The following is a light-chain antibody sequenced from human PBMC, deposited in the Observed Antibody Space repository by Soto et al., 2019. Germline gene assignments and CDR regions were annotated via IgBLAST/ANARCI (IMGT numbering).Light chain of an antibody. CDR1: ETVTSNF. J-gene: IGKJ2*01. Sequence: VLTQSPGTLSLSPGERATLSCRASETVTSNFLAWYQQKPGQAPRLLIYGASHRATDIPDRFTGSWSGTDFTLTISRLEPEDFAVYYCQQYGSSPYTFGQGTKVEIK. CDR2: GAS. CDR3: QQYGSSPYT. V-gene: IGKV3-20*01.